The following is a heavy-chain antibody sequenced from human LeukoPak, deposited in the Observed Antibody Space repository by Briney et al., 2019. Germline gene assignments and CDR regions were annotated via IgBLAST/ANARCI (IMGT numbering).Heavy chain of an antibody. CDR3: ARERGPMVRGVIITKEFDY. J-gene: IGHJ4*02. V-gene: IGHV1-2*06. CDR1: GYTFTGYY. CDR2: INPNSGGT. D-gene: IGHD3-10*01. Sequence: ASVKVSCKASGYTFTGYYMHWVRQAPGQGLEWMGRINPNSGGTNYAQKFQGRVTMTRDTSISTAYMELSRLRVDDTAVYYCARERGPMVRGVIITKEFDYWGQGTLVTVSS.